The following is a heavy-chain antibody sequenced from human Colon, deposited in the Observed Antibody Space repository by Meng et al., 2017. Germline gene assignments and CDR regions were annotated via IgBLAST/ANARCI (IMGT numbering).Heavy chain of an antibody. CDR3: ARDRKHYGERGWFDP. D-gene: IGHD4-17*01. CDR2: IYYSGST. V-gene: IGHV4-30-4*01. CDR1: GGSISSGDYY. J-gene: IGHJ5*02. Sequence: GQLPESGPGRGQPPQTLSLPGTVSGGSISSGDYYWSWIRQPPGKGLEWIGYIYYSGSTYSNASLKSRVTISIDRSKNQFSLKLSSVTAADTAVYYCARDRKHYGERGWFDPWGQGTLVTVSS.